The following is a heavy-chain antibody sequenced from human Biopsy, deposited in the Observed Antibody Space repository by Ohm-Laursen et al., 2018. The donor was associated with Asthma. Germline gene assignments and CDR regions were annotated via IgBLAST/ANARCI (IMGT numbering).Heavy chain of an antibody. J-gene: IGHJ6*02. CDR1: GDSFSNYA. CDR2: LIHVLGTP. V-gene: IGHV1-69*13. D-gene: IGHD5-12*01. CDR3: ARGYSGSDRIVYYYSGLEV. Sequence: EASVKVSCKASGDSFSNYAISWVRQAPGQGLEWMGGLIHVLGTPDHAQMFEGRVTITADESTSTAYMELSSLSSEDTAVYYCARGYSGSDRIVYYYSGLEVWGQGTTVTVSS.